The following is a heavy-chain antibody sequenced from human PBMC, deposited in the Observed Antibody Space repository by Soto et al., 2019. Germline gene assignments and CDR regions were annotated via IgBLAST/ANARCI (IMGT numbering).Heavy chain of an antibody. D-gene: IGHD5-18*01. Sequence: ASVKVSCKASGYTFTSYGISWVRQAPGQGLEWMGWISAYNGNTNYAQKLQGRVTMTTDTSTSTAYMELRSLRSDDTAVYYCARVGGLYTAMAPFDYWGQGTLVTVSS. J-gene: IGHJ4*02. V-gene: IGHV1-18*04. CDR3: ARVGGLYTAMAPFDY. CDR1: GYTFTSYG. CDR2: ISAYNGNT.